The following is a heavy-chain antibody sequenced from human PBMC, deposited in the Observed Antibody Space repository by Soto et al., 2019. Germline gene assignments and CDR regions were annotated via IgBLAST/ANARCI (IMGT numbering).Heavy chain of an antibody. Sequence: GGSLRLSCAASGFSFSSYAMSWVRQAPGKGLEWVSAISSSGDRTQYADSVKGPFSITRDNSKNTVYLQMNSLRAEDTAVYYCAKEGIQTGTIFGYYFDCWGQGTLVTVSS. CDR1: GFSFSSYA. D-gene: IGHD1-7*01. V-gene: IGHV3-23*01. J-gene: IGHJ4*02. CDR2: ISSSGDRT. CDR3: AKEGIQTGTIFGYYFDC.